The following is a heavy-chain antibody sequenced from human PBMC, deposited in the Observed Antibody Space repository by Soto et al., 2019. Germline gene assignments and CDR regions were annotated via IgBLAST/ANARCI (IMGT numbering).Heavy chain of an antibody. CDR1: GYTFSGFTFSRYN. CDR3: ASDYYGSGGRLNAMDV. J-gene: IGHJ6*02. Sequence: EVQLVESGGGLVKPGGSLRLSCAASGYTFSGFTFSRYNMHWVRKAPGKGLEWVASISSSRSYIYYAESVKGRLTVSRAKDKSSLRLQMDSLRVDDTATYYCASDYYGSGGRLNAMDVWGQGTTVTVSS. D-gene: IGHD3-10*01. CDR2: ISSSRSYI. V-gene: IGHV3-21*01.